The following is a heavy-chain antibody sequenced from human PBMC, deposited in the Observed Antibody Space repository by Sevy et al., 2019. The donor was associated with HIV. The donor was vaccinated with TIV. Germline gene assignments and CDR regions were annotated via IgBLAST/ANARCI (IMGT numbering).Heavy chain of an antibody. CDR2: FDPEDGET. CDR3: AIPKYVGFDYDSLDI. CDR1: GYTRTELS. D-gene: IGHD5-12*01. J-gene: IGHJ3*02. Sequence: ASVKVSCKVSGYTRTELSMHWVRQAPGKGLEWMGGFDPEDGETIYAQKFQGRVTMTEDTSTDTAYMELSSLRSEDTAVYYCAIPKYVGFDYDSLDIWGQGTMVTVSS. V-gene: IGHV1-24*01.